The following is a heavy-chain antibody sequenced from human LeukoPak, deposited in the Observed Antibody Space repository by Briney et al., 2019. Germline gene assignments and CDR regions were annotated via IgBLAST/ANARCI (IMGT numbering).Heavy chain of an antibody. V-gene: IGHV4-34*01. J-gene: IGHJ5*02. CDR2: INHSGST. D-gene: IGHD3-10*01. Sequence: SETLSLTCAVYGGSFSGYYWSWIRQPPGKGLEWIGEINHSGSTNYNPSLKSRVTISVDTSKNQFSLKLSSVTAADTAVYYCALKGIASNWFDPWGQGTLVTVSS. CDR3: ALKGIASNWFDP. CDR1: GGSFSGYY.